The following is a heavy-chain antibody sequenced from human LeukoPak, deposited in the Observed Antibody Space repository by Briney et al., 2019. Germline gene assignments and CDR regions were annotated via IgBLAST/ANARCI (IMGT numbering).Heavy chain of an antibody. J-gene: IGHJ4*02. Sequence: PGGSLRLSCAASGFTFSSYSMNWVRQAPGKGLEWVSYISSSSSTIYYADSVKGRFTISRDNAKNSLYLQMNSLRAGDTAVYYCARELHSSGWHWGQGTLVTVSS. V-gene: IGHV3-48*01. D-gene: IGHD6-19*01. CDR2: ISSSSSTI. CDR3: ARELHSSGWH. CDR1: GFTFSSYS.